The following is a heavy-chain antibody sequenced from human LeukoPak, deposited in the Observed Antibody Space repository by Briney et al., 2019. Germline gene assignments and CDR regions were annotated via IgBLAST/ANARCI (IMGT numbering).Heavy chain of an antibody. CDR1: GFTFSSYA. Sequence: SGGSLRLSCAASGFTFSSYAMSWVRQAPGKGLEWVAVVSKDTVTKFYRDSVKGRFTVSTDSSKITVYLQMTGLRSEDTAVYYCAGDRWRGAPDYFDCWGQGTLVTVSS. CDR2: VSKDTVTK. D-gene: IGHD1-26*01. CDR3: AGDRWRGAPDYFDC. V-gene: IGHV3-30*03. J-gene: IGHJ4*02.